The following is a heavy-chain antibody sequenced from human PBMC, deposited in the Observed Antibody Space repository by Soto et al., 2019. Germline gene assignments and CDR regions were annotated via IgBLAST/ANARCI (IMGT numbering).Heavy chain of an antibody. CDR2: IYNDGST. Sequence: EVQLVESGGGLIQPGGSLRLSCAASGFTVSSNYMSWVRQAPGKGLEWVSVIYNDGSTYYADSVKGRFTISSDNSKNTLYLQMNSLRAEDTAVYYCARNYYDSGGGFDCWGQGTLVTVSS. J-gene: IGHJ4*02. V-gene: IGHV3-53*01. CDR1: GFTVSSNY. CDR3: ARNYYDSGGGFDC. D-gene: IGHD3-22*01.